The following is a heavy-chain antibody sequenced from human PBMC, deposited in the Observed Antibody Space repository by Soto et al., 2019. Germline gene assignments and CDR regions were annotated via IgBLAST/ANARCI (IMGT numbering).Heavy chain of an antibody. Sequence: QVQLQESGPGLVKPSETLSLTCTVSGGSVSSGSYYWSWIRQPPGKGLEWIGYIYYSGSTNYNPSLKSRVTISVDTSKNQFSLKLSSVTAADTAVYYCARDTKGRFPLWGKMYNWNYGLRDDYYYGMDVWGQGTTVTVSS. D-gene: IGHD1-7*01. CDR2: IYYSGST. V-gene: IGHV4-61*01. J-gene: IGHJ6*02. CDR1: GGSVSSGSYY. CDR3: ARDTKGRFPLWGKMYNWNYGLRDDYYYGMDV.